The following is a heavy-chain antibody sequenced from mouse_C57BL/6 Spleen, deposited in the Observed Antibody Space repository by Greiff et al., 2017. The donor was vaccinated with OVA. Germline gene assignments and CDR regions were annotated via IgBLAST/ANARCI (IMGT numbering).Heavy chain of an antibody. D-gene: IGHD4-1*01. CDR3: ARAFKLGYYFDY. CDR2: IRNKANGYTT. CDR1: GFTFTDYY. V-gene: IGHV7-3*01. J-gene: IGHJ2*01. Sequence: EVQRVESGGGLVQPGGSLSLSCAASGFTFTDYYMSWVRQPPGKALEWLGFIRNKANGYTTEYSATVKGRFTISRDNSQSILYLQMNALRAEDSATYYCARAFKLGYYFDYWGQGTTLTVSS.